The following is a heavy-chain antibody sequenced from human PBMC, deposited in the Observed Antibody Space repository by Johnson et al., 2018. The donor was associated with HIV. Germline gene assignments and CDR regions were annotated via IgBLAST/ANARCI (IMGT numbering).Heavy chain of an antibody. Sequence: QVQLVESGGGLVQPGGSLRLSCAASGFTFSSYGMHWVRQAPGKGLVWVAFIRYDGSNKYQADSVKGRFTISRDNSKNTLYLQMNSLRAENTAVYYCARDPPSYGSGSYFRAFDIWGQGTMVTVSS. CDR1: GFTFSSYG. V-gene: IGHV3-30*02. CDR2: IRYDGSNK. D-gene: IGHD3-10*01. CDR3: ARDPPSYGSGSYFRAFDI. J-gene: IGHJ3*02.